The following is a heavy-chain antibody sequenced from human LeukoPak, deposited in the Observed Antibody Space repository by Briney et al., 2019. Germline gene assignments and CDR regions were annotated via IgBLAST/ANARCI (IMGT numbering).Heavy chain of an antibody. CDR1: GYTFINYA. D-gene: IGHD6-13*01. J-gene: IGHJ4*02. Sequence: ASVKVSCKASGYTFINYAINWGRQAPGQRLEWLGWVNAGSGNTKYSQKFQGRVTITRDTSASTAYLELSSLRPEDTAVYYCARGPRAAADDYWGQGTLVTVSS. CDR3: ARGPRAAADDY. V-gene: IGHV1-3*01. CDR2: VNAGSGNT.